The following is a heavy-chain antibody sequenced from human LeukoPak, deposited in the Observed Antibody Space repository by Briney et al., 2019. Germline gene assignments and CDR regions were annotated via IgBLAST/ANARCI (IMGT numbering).Heavy chain of an antibody. J-gene: IGHJ4*02. V-gene: IGHV4-31*11. CDR2: IYYSGST. CDR1: GGSFSGYY. CDR3: ARTQGGGYCSSTSCYALDY. D-gene: IGHD2-2*01. Sequence: SETLSLTCAVYGGSFSGYYWSWIRQHPGKGLEWIGYIYYSGSTYYNPSLKSRVTISVDTSKNQFSLKLSSVTAADTAVYYCARTQGGGYCSSTSCYALDYWGQGTLVTVSS.